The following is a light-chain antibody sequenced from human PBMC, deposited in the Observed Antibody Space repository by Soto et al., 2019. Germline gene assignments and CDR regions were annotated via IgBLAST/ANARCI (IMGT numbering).Light chain of an antibody. CDR2: GAS. V-gene: IGKV1-39*01. CDR3: QQIYNTRFT. CDR1: QSIATS. J-gene: IGKJ3*01. Sequence: DIQMTQSPSSLSASIGDRVTITCRASQSIATSLNWYQQKTGKATNLLIYGASSLPSGVPSRFSDGGSGKDFSLIISSLQPEDVTTYYSQQIYNTRFTFGPGT.